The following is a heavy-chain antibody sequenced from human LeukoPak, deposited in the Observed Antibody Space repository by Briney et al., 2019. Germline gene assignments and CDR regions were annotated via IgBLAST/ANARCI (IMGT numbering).Heavy chain of an antibody. D-gene: IGHD1-1*01. CDR1: VYTFTSYD. J-gene: IGHJ4*02. Sequence: ASVKVSCKASVYTFTSYDINWVRQATGQGLEWMGWMNPNSDNTGYAQKFQGRVTMTRNTSTSTAYMELSSLRSEDTAVYYCARRGVGTHFDYWGQGSLVTVSS. CDR3: ARRGVGTHFDY. V-gene: IGHV1-8*01. CDR2: MNPNSDNT.